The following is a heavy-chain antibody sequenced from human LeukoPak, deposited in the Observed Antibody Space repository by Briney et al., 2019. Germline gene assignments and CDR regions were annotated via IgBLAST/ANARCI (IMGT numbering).Heavy chain of an antibody. Sequence: SETLSPTCSVSTDSTNTYYWSWIRQSPGKGLEWIGHIYHSGSTDYNPSFKSRVTISIDMSKKEFSLKLTSVTVADTAMYYCVRLRWELLAPYFDHWAQGAFVIVSS. CDR1: TDSTNTYY. CDR2: IYHSGST. CDR3: VRLRWELLAPYFDH. V-gene: IGHV4-59*01. J-gene: IGHJ4*02. D-gene: IGHD2-15*01.